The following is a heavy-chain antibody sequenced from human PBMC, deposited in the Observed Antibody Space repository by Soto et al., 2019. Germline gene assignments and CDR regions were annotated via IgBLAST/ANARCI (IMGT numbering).Heavy chain of an antibody. J-gene: IGHJ3*02. D-gene: IGHD2-8*01. V-gene: IGHV3-23*01. CDR3: ANIVLEYNDAFDI. CDR1: GFTFSSYS. CDR2: ISGSGGST. Sequence: PGGSLRLSCAASGFTFSSYSMNWARQAPGKGLEWVSAISGSGGSTYYADSVKGRFTISRDNSKNTLYLQMNSLRAEDTAVYYCANIVLEYNDAFDIWGQGTMVTVSS.